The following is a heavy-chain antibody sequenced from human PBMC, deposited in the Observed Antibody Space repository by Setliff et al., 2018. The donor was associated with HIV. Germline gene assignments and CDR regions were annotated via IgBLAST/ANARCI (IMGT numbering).Heavy chain of an antibody. CDR1: GSSFSTYW. V-gene: IGHV5-51*01. D-gene: IGHD2-15*01. CDR3: ARGWGGYFGGGRYYNLPYFDS. J-gene: IGHJ4*02. CDR2: LYFGDSDP. Sequence: GESLKISCKTSGSSFSTYWGGWVRQMPGKGLEWLGILYFGDSDPKYNPSFEGQVTISADKSIKTAFLQWRSLKTSDTAIYYCARGWGGYFGGGRYYNLPYFDSWGQGTLVTVSS.